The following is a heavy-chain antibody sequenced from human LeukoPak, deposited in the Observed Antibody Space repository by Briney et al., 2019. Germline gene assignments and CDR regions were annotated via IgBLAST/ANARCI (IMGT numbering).Heavy chain of an antibody. Sequence: GGSLRLSCAASGFTFSSYAMSWVRQAPGKGLEWVSAISGSGGSTYYADSVKGRFTISRDNSKNTLYLQMNSLRAEDTAVYYCAKLYCGGDCYSPVSYAEPPSDYWGQGTLVTVSS. V-gene: IGHV3-23*01. CDR2: ISGSGGST. CDR1: GFTFSSYA. CDR3: AKLYCGGDCYSPVSYAEPPSDY. D-gene: IGHD2-21*01. J-gene: IGHJ4*02.